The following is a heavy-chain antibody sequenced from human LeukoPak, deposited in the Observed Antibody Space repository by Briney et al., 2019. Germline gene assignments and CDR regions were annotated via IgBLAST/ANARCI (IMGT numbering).Heavy chain of an antibody. D-gene: IGHD6-19*01. CDR3: ACRPRQWLVHKLYYFDY. CDR2: INHSGST. Sequence: SETLSLTCTVSGGSISSYYWSWIRQPPGKGLEWIGEINHSGSTNYNPSLKSRVTISVDTSKNQFSLKLSSVTAADTAVYYCACRPRQWLVHKLYYFDYWGQGTLVTVSS. V-gene: IGHV4-34*01. J-gene: IGHJ4*02. CDR1: GGSISSYY.